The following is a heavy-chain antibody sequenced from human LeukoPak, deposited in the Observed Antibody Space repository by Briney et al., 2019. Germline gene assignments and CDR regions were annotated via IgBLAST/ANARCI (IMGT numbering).Heavy chain of an antibody. CDR2: INVEGTRT. D-gene: IGHD3-3*01. V-gene: IGHV3-74*01. J-gene: IGHJ5*02. CDR1: GFTSSNYW. CDR3: VRSMSGRNDL. Sequence: PGGSLRLSCAGSGFTSSNYWVHWVRQAPGKGLVWVSRINVEGTRTDYADSVRGRFTISRDNAKNTLYLQMNGLTAEDTAIYYCVRSMSGRNDLWGQGTLVSVSA.